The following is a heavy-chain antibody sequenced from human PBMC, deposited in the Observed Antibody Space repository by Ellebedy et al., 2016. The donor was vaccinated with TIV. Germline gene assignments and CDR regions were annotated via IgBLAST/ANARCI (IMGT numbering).Heavy chain of an antibody. V-gene: IGHV1-69*13. CDR1: GGTFSSYG. J-gene: IGHJ4*02. D-gene: IGHD6-13*01. CDR2: LVPIFGTA. CDR3: ARALGRAGYSGN. Sequence: SVKVSXXASGGTFSSYGISWVRQAPGQGLEWMGGLVPIFGTANYAQKFQGRVTITADGSTSTAYMELSSLRSEDTAVYYCARALGRAGYSGNWGQGTLVTVSS.